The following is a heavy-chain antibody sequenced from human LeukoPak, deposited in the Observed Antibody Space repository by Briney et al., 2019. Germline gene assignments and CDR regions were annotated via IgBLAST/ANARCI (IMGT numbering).Heavy chain of an antibody. CDR3: AKDMEYSSGWYGSFDY. CDR2: INPSGGST. D-gene: IGHD6-19*01. J-gene: IGHJ4*02. V-gene: IGHV1-46*01. CDR1: GYTFTSYY. Sequence: GASVKVSCKASGYTFTSYYMHWVRQAPGQGLEWMGIINPSGGSTSYAQKFQGRVTMTRDTSTSTVYMELSSLRAEDTALYYCAKDMEYSSGWYGSFDYWGQGTLVTVSS.